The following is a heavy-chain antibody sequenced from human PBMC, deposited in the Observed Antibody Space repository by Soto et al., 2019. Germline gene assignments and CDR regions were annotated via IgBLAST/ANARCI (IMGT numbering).Heavy chain of an antibody. CDR1: GFRFGDYY. V-gene: IGHV3-11*01. Sequence: QVQLVESGGGLVKPGGSLRLYCAASGFRFGDYYMSWIRQAPGKGLEWVSYISSSAYTIYYAASVEGRFTISRDNAKNSLFLQMNSLRADDTALYYCARGLVVVATRGPLDYWGPGILVTVSS. CDR2: ISSSAYTI. D-gene: IGHD2-8*02. CDR3: ARGLVVVATRGPLDY. J-gene: IGHJ4*02.